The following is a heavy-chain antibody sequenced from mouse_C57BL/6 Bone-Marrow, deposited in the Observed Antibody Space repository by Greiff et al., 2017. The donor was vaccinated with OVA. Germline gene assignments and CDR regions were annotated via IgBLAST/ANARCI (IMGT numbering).Heavy chain of an antibody. Sequence: EVQLQQSGPELVKPGASVKMSCKASGYTFTDYNMHWVKQSHGKSLEWIGYINPNNGGTSYNQKIKGKATLTVTKSSSTAYMELRSLTADDAAGYYCARWGGGFAYWGQGTLVTVSA. V-gene: IGHV1-22*01. J-gene: IGHJ3*01. CDR2: INPNNGGT. CDR3: ARWGGGFAY. CDR1: GYTFTDYN.